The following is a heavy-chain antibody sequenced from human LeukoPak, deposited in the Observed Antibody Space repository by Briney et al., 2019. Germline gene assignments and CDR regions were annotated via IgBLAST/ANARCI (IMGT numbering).Heavy chain of an antibody. D-gene: IGHD2-2*01. CDR2: IYYSGST. CDR3: ARRGTSYYYYGMDV. J-gene: IGHJ6*02. V-gene: IGHV4-59*01. CDR1: GGSISSYY. Sequence: SETLSLTCTVSGGSISSYYWSWIRQPPGKGLEWIGYIYYSGSTNYNPSLKSRVTISADTSKNQFSLKLSSVTAADTAVYYCARRGTSYYYYGMDVWGQGTTVTVSS.